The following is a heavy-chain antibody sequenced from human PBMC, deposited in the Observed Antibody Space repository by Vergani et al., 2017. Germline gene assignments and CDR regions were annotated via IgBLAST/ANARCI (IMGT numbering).Heavy chain of an antibody. CDR3: ARGMIVGATVRRYDY. CDR2: NSGYNGKT. CDR1: GYTFTSYG. J-gene: IGHJ4*02. Sequence: QVQLVQSGAEVKKPGASVKVSCKASGYTFTSYGISWVRQAPGQGLEGMGWNSGYNGKTNYEQKLQGRVTMTTDTSTSTAYMELRSLRADDTAVYYCARGMIVGATVRRYDYWGQGTLVTVSA. D-gene: IGHD1-26*01. V-gene: IGHV1-18*04.